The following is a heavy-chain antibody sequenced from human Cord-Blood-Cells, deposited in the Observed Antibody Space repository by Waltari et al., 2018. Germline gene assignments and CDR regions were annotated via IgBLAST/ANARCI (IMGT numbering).Heavy chain of an antibody. J-gene: IGHJ2*01. V-gene: IGHV4-39*01. CDR3: ARRERSGYDYWYFDL. D-gene: IGHD5-12*01. CDR1: GGSISSSSYY. Sequence: QLQLQESGPGLVKPSETLSLTCTVSGGSISSSSYYWGWIRQPPGKGLEWIGSIYYSGSTYYNPPLKSRVTISGDTSKNQFSLKLSSVTAADTAVYYCARRERSGYDYWYFDLWGRGTLVTVSS. CDR2: IYYSGST.